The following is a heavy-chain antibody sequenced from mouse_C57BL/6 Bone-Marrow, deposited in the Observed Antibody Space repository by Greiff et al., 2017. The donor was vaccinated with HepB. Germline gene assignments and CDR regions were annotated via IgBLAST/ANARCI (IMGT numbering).Heavy chain of an antibody. V-gene: IGHV1-54*01. CDR1: GYAFTNYL. CDR3: ARRGGLDY. Sequence: QVQLKESGAELVRPGTSVKVSCKASGYAFTNYLIEWVKQRPGQGLEWIGVINPGSGGTNYNEKFKGKATLTADKSSSTAYMQLSSLTSEDSAVYFCARRGGLDYWGQGTTLTVSS. CDR2: INPGSGGT. D-gene: IGHD3-3*01. J-gene: IGHJ2*01.